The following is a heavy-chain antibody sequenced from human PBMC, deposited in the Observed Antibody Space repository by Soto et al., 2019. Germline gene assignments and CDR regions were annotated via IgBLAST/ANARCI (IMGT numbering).Heavy chain of an antibody. V-gene: IGHV3-11*01. CDR1: GFTFSDYY. CDR2: ISGSGGST. D-gene: IGHD3-16*02. CDR3: ARDLSRRGHLGRPHYGMDV. Sequence: PGGSLRLSCVASGFTFSDYYMSWIRQAPGKGLEWVSYISGSGGSTYYAESVKGRFTISRDNSKNTLYLQMNSLRAEDTAVYYCARDLSRRGHLGRPHYGMDVWGQGTTVTVSS. J-gene: IGHJ6*02.